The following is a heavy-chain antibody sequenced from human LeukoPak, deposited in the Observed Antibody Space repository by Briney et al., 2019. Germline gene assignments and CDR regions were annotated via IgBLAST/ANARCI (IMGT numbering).Heavy chain of an antibody. CDR2: ISPSGGST. J-gene: IGHJ4*02. D-gene: IGHD2-15*01. CDR3: SKDGRYCSGGSRSPDYFQY. CDR1: GFTFSGYA. Sequence: GGSLRLSCAASGFTFSGYAMSWVRQAPGKGLEWVSSISPSGGSTYYAGSVKGRFTISRDNSKNTVFLQMNSLRAEDTAVYYCSKDGRYCSGGSRSPDYFQYWGPGTLVTVSS. V-gene: IGHV3-23*01.